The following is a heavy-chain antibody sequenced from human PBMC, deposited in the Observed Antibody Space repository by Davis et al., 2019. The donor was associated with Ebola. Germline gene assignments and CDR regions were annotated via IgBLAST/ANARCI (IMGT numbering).Heavy chain of an antibody. CDR3: ARVQDDILTGYYDY. D-gene: IGHD3-9*01. CDR1: GFTFSSYE. V-gene: IGHV3-48*03. CDR2: IISSGSTI. J-gene: IGHJ4*02. Sequence: PGGSLRLSCAASGFTFSSYEMNWLRQAPGKGLEWVSFIISSGSTIYYADSVNGRFTISSDNAKNSLYMQMNSLRAEETAVYYCARVQDDILTGYYDYWGQGTLVTVSS.